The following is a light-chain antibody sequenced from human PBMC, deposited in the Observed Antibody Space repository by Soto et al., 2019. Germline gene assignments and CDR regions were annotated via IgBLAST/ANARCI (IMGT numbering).Light chain of an antibody. V-gene: IGKV3-20*01. Sequence: ENVVTQSPGALSLSTRERATLSCRASQSVTSTYLAWYQQKPGQPPRLLIYGASNRATGIPDRFSGSGSGTDFTLTISRLEPEDSALYYCQQYGSSPGTFGQGTKVDIK. CDR2: GAS. CDR1: QSVTSTY. J-gene: IGKJ1*01. CDR3: QQYGSSPGT.